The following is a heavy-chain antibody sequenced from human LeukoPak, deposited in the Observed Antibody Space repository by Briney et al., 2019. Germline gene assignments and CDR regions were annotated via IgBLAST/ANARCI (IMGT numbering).Heavy chain of an antibody. J-gene: IGHJ4*02. Sequence: GGSLRLSCAASGFAFSSYAMHWVRQAPGKGLEWVTFIRYDGSITYYADSVKGRFTISRDNSKNTLYLQMKSLRAEDTAVYYCAKDENWRTLDYWGQETLVTVSS. CDR1: GFAFSSYA. V-gene: IGHV3-30*02. CDR3: AKDENWRTLDY. CDR2: IRYDGSIT. D-gene: IGHD1-1*01.